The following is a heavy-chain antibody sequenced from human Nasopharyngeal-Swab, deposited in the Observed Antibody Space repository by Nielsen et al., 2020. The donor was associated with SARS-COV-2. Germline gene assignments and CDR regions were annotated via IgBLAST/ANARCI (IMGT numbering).Heavy chain of an antibody. J-gene: IGHJ6*02. CDR3: ARGRDMDHFVVDV. CDR1: GYTFTGHY. D-gene: IGHD1-14*01. Sequence: ASVKVSCKASGYTFTGHYIHWVRQAPGQGFEWMGWINPNSGGTNSAQKFQGRVTMTRDTSVSTAYMGLSSLRSDDTAVYYCARGRDMDHFVVDVWGQGTTVTVSS. V-gene: IGHV1-2*02. CDR2: INPNSGGT.